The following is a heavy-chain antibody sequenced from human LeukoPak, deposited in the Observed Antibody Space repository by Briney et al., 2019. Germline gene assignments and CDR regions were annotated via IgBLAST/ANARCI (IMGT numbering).Heavy chain of an antibody. Sequence: SETLSLTCTVSGGSVSSGTYYWSWIRQPPGEGLEWIGYIYYSGSTNYNPSLKSRVTISVDTSKNQFSLKLSSVTAADTAVYYCARLIYYDSSGYHAFDIWGQGTMVTVSS. CDR2: IYYSGST. J-gene: IGHJ3*02. D-gene: IGHD3-22*01. CDR3: ARLIYYDSSGYHAFDI. V-gene: IGHV4-61*01. CDR1: GGSVSSGTYY.